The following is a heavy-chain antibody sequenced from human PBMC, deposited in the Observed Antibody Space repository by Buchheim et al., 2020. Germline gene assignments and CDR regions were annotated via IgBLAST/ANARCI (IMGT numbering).Heavy chain of an antibody. J-gene: IGHJ4*02. D-gene: IGHD3-9*01. V-gene: IGHV3-7*01. Sequence: EVLLVESGGALVQPGGSLRLSCAASGFTFRTYWMTWVRQAPGKGLEWVANVSPDASAKFFVDSVKGRFTISRDNTKNSLYLQMNSRRAEDTAVYYCATVGRDWSSDNWGQGTL. CDR3: ATVGRDWSSDN. CDR1: GFTFRTYW. CDR2: VSPDASAK.